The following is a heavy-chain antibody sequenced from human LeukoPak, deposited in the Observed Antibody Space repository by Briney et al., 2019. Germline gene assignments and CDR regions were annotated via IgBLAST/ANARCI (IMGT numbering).Heavy chain of an antibody. J-gene: IGHJ6*03. Sequence: PGGSLRLSCAASGFSLSGNGMQWVRQAPGKGLEWVSAISGSGGSTYYADSVKGRFTISRDNSKNTLYLQMNSLRAEDTVVYYCARVGIEYYYGSGRRYMDVWGKGTTVTVSS. D-gene: IGHD3-10*01. CDR1: GFSLSGNG. CDR2: ISGSGGST. V-gene: IGHV3-23*01. CDR3: ARVGIEYYYGSGRRYMDV.